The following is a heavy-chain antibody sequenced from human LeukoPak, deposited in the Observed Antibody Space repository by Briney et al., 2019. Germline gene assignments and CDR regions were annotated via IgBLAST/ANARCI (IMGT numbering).Heavy chain of an antibody. Sequence: PGGSLRLSCAASGFTFSSYAMHWVRQAPGKGLEWVTFIRYDESNKYYADSVKGRFTISRDNSRNTLYLQMNSLRAGDTAVYYCARATVIGSVPVPGYMDVWGKGTTVTVSS. CDR3: ARATVIGSVPVPGYMDV. CDR2: IRYDESNK. V-gene: IGHV3-30*02. D-gene: IGHD2-21*01. CDR1: GFTFSSYA. J-gene: IGHJ6*03.